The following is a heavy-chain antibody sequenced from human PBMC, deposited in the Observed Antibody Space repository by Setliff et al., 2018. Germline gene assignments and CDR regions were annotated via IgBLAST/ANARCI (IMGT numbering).Heavy chain of an antibody. V-gene: IGHV4-39*01. CDR1: GGSISSSSYY. D-gene: IGHD3-3*01. Sequence: SETLSLTCTVSGGSISSSSYYWGWIRQPPGKGLEWIGSIYYSGSTYYNPSLKSRVTISVDTSKNQFSLKLSSVTAADTAVYYCARHGGALYYNFWSGYPNWFDPWGQGTLVTV. CDR2: IYYSGST. J-gene: IGHJ5*02. CDR3: ARHGGALYYNFWSGYPNWFDP.